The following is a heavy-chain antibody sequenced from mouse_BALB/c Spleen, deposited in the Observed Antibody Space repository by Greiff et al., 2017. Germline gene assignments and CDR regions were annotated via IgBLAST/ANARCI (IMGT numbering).Heavy chain of an antibody. J-gene: IGHJ2*01. Sequence: DVMLVESGGGLVKPGGSLKLSCAASGFTFSSYAMSWVRQTPEKRLEWVASISSGGSTYYPDSVKGRFTISRDNARNILYLQMSSLRSEDTAMYYCASAYDGYYEYYFDYWGQGTTLTVSS. CDR1: GFTFSSYA. D-gene: IGHD2-3*01. CDR2: ISSGGST. CDR3: ASAYDGYYEYYFDY. V-gene: IGHV5-6-5*01.